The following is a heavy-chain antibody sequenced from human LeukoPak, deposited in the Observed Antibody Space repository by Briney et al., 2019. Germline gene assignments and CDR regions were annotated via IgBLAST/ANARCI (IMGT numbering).Heavy chain of an antibody. CDR1: GFAFNNYA. J-gene: IGHJ4*02. CDR3: AKTQWKVGATTYFDY. V-gene: IGHV3-23*01. CDR2: VNDNGGQR. D-gene: IGHD1-26*01. Sequence: GGSLRLSCAASGFAFNNYAITWVRQAPGKGLEWVSNVNDNGGQRHYAASVKGRFTISRDNSKNTLFLQIDRLKAEDTAVYTCAKTQWKVGATTYFDYWSQGILVTVYS.